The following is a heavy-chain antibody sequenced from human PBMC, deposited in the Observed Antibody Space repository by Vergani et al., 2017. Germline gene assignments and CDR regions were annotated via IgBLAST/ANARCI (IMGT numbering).Heavy chain of an antibody. D-gene: IGHD2-15*01. CDR3: ARDPDPYWSGGSCYSGFAY. CDR1: GFTFSSYA. Sequence: QVQLVESGGGVVQPGRSLRLSCAASGFTFSSYAMHWVRQAPGKGLEWVAVISYDGSNKYYADSVKGRFTISRDNSKNTLYLQMNSLRAEDTAVYYCARDPDPYWSGGSCYSGFAYWGQGTLVTVSS. CDR2: ISYDGSNK. V-gene: IGHV3-30-3*01. J-gene: IGHJ4*02.